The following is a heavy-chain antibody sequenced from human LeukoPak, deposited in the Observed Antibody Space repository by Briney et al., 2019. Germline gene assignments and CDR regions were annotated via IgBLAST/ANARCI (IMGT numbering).Heavy chain of an antibody. D-gene: IGHD6-19*01. J-gene: IGHJ4*02. CDR1: GFTFSSYA. Sequence: PGGSLRLSCAASGFTFSSYAMSWVRQALGKGLEWVSAISGSGGSTYYADSVKGRFTISRDNSKNTLYLQMNSLRAEDTAVYYCAKDRRIAVAGVLSNYWGQGTLVTVSS. CDR3: AKDRRIAVAGVLSNY. CDR2: ISGSGGST. V-gene: IGHV3-23*01.